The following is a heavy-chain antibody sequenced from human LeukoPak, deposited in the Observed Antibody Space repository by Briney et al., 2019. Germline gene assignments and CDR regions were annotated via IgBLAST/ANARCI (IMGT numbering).Heavy chain of an antibody. V-gene: IGHV4-61*02. CDR1: GGSISSGNYY. CDR3: ARDSPYSSGYYYFDY. D-gene: IGHD3-22*01. Sequence: SETLSLTCSASGGSISSGNYYWSWIRQPAGKGLEWIGRVYTSGSTNYNPSLKSRVTISVDTSKNQFSLKLSSVTAADTAVYYCARDSPYSSGYYYFDYWGQGTLVTVSS. J-gene: IGHJ4*02. CDR2: VYTSGST.